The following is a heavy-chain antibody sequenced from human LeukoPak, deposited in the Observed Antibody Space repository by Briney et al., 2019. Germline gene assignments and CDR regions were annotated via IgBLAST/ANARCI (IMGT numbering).Heavy chain of an antibody. V-gene: IGHV3-23*01. Sequence: GGSLRLSCAASGFTFSSYGMSWVRQAPGKGLEWVSAISGSGGSTYYADSVKGRFTISRDNSKNTLYLQMNSLRAEDTAVYYCARGYSGYDPVDYWGQGTLVTVSS. J-gene: IGHJ4*02. D-gene: IGHD5-12*01. CDR1: GFTFSSYG. CDR3: ARGYSGYDPVDY. CDR2: ISGSGGST.